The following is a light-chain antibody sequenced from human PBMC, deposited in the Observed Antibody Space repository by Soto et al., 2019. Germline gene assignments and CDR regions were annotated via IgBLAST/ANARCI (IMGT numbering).Light chain of an antibody. CDR2: TTS. Sequence: DIQMTQSPSSLSASVGDRVTISCRASQSISNFLHWYQQKSGKAPKLLIHTTSSLQSGVPSRFSASGTGTDFTLTISSLQPEDFATYYCQQSYSTPQTFGGGTKVEI. CDR3: QQSYSTPQT. CDR1: QSISNF. V-gene: IGKV1-39*01. J-gene: IGKJ4*01.